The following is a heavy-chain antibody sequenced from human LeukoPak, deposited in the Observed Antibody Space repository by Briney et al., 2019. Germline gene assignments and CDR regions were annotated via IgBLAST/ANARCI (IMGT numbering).Heavy chain of an antibody. Sequence: PGGSLRLSCAASGFTFSSYNMNWVRQAPGKGLEWVSYISSSGTTMYYADSVKGRFTISRDNAKNLLYLQMNSLRAEDTAFYYCARESSGGYYFDVFDIWGQGTMVTVSS. CDR2: ISSSGTTM. J-gene: IGHJ3*02. CDR1: GFTFSSYN. D-gene: IGHD3-22*01. V-gene: IGHV3-48*04. CDR3: ARESSGGYYFDVFDI.